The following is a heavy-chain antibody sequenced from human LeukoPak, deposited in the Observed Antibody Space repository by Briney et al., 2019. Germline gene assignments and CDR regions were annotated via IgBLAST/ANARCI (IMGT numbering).Heavy chain of an antibody. CDR2: ISPSGST. CDR3: ALSPLGAAGTWSGLFDY. D-gene: IGHD6-13*01. J-gene: IGHJ4*02. V-gene: IGHV4-38-2*01. CDR1: GYSISSGYY. Sequence: PSETLSLTCAVSGYSISSGYYWGWIRQPPGKGLEWIGSISPSGSTFYNPSLKSRVTISVDTSKNQLSLKLRSVTAADTAVYYCALSPLGAAGTWSGLFDYWGQGTLVTVSS.